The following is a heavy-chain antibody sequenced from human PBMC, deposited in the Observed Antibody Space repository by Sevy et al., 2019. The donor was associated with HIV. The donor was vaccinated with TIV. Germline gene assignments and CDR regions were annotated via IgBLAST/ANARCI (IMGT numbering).Heavy chain of an antibody. CDR2: ISLSHHTI. CDR1: GFPFSTYY. Sequence: GGSLRLSCAASGFPFSTYYMTWIRQAPGKGLEWLAYISLSHHTIYYADSVKGRFTISRGNAKNSLYLQMNNLRAEDTATYYCARDPGYSSGWYGPHFDYWGQGALVTASS. V-gene: IGHV3-11*01. J-gene: IGHJ4*02. D-gene: IGHD6-19*01. CDR3: ARDPGYSSGWYGPHFDY.